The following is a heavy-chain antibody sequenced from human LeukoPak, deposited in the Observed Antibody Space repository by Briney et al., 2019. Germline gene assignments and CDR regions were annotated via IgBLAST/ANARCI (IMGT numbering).Heavy chain of an antibody. CDR1: GYTFTSYG. CDR2: ISAYNGNT. Sequence: GASVKVSCKASGYTFTSYGISWVRQAPGQGLEWMGWISAYNGNTNYAQKLQGRVTMTTDTSTSTAYMELSSLRSGDTAVYYCARDRRDYYDSSGYYSSSLDYWGQGTLVTVFS. V-gene: IGHV1-18*01. CDR3: ARDRRDYYDSSGYYSSSLDY. D-gene: IGHD3-22*01. J-gene: IGHJ4*02.